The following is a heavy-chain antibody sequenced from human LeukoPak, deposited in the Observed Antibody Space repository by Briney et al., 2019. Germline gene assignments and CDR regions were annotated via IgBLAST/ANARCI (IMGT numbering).Heavy chain of an antibody. CDR2: INTDGSRT. J-gene: IGHJ4*02. Sequence: GGSLRLSCAASGFTFSSYWMHWVRQAPGKGLVWVSRINTDGSRTNYADSVKGRFTISRDNAKNTLYLQMNSLRDEDTAVYYCARDINGHCDYWGQGTLVTVSS. CDR1: GFTFSSYW. V-gene: IGHV3-74*01. D-gene: IGHD2-21*01. CDR3: ARDINGHCDY.